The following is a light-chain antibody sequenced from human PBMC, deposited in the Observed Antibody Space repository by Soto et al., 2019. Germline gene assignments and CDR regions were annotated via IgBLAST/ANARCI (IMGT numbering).Light chain of an antibody. J-gene: IGKJ4*01. V-gene: IGKV1-39*01. CDR1: QSISNY. CDR3: PQSYSTPLT. Sequence: DIQMTQSPSSLSASVGDTVTITCRASQSISNYLNWYQQKPGKAPKLLIYAASTLETGVPSRFSGSGSETDFTLTISSLQPEDFATYYCPQSYSTPLTFGGGTKVDI. CDR2: AAS.